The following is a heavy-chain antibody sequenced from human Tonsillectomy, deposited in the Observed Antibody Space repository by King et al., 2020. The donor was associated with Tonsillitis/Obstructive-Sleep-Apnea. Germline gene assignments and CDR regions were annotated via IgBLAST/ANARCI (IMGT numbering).Heavy chain of an antibody. V-gene: IGHV6-1*01. CDR1: GDSVSSNTAA. Sequence: VQLQQSGPGLVKPSQTLSLTCAISGDSVSSNTAAWNWLRQSPSRGLEWLGRTYYRSKWYNDYALSVKSRLTVNPDTSKNQFSLQLNSVTPEDTAVYYCAREDGRGHPGLDAFDIWGQGTMVTVSS. CDR3: AREDGRGHPGLDAFDI. J-gene: IGHJ3*02. D-gene: IGHD5-24*01. CDR2: TYYRSKWYN.